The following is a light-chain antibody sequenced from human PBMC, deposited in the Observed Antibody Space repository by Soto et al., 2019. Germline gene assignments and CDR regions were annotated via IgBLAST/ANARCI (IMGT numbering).Light chain of an antibody. CDR3: QTWATGIQV. Sequence: QPVLTQSPSASASLGASVKLTCTLSSGHSNYAIAWHQQQPEKGPRYLMKVNSDGSHINGDGIPDRFSGSSSGAERYLTISSLQSEDEADFYCQTWATGIQVFGGGTKVTVL. CDR2: VNSDGSH. J-gene: IGLJ2*01. V-gene: IGLV4-69*01. CDR1: SGHSNYA.